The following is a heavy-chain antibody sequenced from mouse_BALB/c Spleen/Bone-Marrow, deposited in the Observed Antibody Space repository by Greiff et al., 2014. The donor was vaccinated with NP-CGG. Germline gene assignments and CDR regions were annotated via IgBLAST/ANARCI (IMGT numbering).Heavy chain of an antibody. CDR1: GYAFSTYW. J-gene: IGHJ3*01. Sequence: VQVVESGAELVRPGSSVKISCKASGYAFSTYWMTWVKQRPGRGLEWIGQIYPGDGDTKYNGKFKGKATLTADKSSSTAYMQLSSLTSEDSAVYFCAKVTTGFAYWGQGTLVTVSA. CDR3: AKVTTGFAY. CDR2: IYPGDGDT. D-gene: IGHD2-2*01. V-gene: IGHV1-80*01.